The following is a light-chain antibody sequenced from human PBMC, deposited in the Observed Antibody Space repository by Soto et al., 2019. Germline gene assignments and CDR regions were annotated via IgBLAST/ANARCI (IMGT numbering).Light chain of an antibody. CDR1: SSNIGAGYD. V-gene: IGLV1-40*01. J-gene: IGLJ1*01. CDR2: GSS. CDR3: QSYDSSLSGSV. Sequence: QSFLTQPPSVSGAPGRRVTISCTGSSSNIGAGYDVHWYQQLPGTAPKLLIYGSSNRPSGVPDRFSGSKSGTSASLAITGLQAEDEADYYCQSYDSSLSGSVFGTGTKVTVL.